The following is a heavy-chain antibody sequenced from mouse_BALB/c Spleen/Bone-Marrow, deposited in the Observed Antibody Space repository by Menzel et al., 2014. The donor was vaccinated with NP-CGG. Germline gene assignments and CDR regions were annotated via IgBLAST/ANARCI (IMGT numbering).Heavy chain of an antibody. V-gene: IGHV8-8*01. D-gene: IGHD4-1*01. Sequence: QVTLKVSGPGILQPSQTLSLTCSFSGFSLSTSGMSVGWIRQPSGKGLEWLAHIWWNDDEYYNPALKSRLTISKDTSNNQVFLKIASVVTADTATYYCARAYWDGPWFAYWGQGTLVTVSA. J-gene: IGHJ3*01. CDR1: GFSLSTSGMS. CDR3: ARAYWDGPWFAY. CDR2: IWWNDDE.